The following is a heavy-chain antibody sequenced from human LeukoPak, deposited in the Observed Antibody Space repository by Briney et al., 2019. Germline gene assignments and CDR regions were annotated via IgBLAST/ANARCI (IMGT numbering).Heavy chain of an antibody. Sequence: ASVKVSCKASGGTFSDYAISWVRQAPGQGLEWMGRIIPILGIADYAQNFQGRFTITADKSTSTAYMELSSLRSEDTAVYYCARESRDGYNYGVDYWGQGTLVTVSS. V-gene: IGHV1-69*04. J-gene: IGHJ4*02. D-gene: IGHD5-24*01. CDR1: GGTFSDYA. CDR2: IIPILGIA. CDR3: ARESRDGYNYGVDY.